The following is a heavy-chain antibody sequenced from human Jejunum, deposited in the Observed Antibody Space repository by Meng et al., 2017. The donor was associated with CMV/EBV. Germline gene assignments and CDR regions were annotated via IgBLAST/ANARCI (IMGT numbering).Heavy chain of an antibody. CDR1: RDTLINYR. CDR2: LSNDGSTK. V-gene: IGHV3-30-3*01. J-gene: IGHJ4*02. CDR3: AREKRFTNYFDS. Sequence: SRDTLINYRRHWVRQAPGKGLEWVASLSNDGSTKYLADSVRGQFSMSRDISKNTVYLHMNNLRGEDTAVYYCAREKRFTNYFDSWGRGTLVTVSS.